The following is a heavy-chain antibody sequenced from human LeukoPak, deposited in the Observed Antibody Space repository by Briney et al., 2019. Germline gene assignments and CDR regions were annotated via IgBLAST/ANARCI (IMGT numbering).Heavy chain of an antibody. CDR3: ARGGGYASPIGY. CDR1: GGSISTYY. Sequence: SETLSLTCTLSGGSISTYYWSWIRQPPGKGLEWIGYIYHSGSTNYNPSLKSRVTISVDTSQNQFSLKLSSVTAADTAVYYCARGGGYASPIGYWGQGALVTVSS. D-gene: IGHD5-12*01. V-gene: IGHV4-59*01. CDR2: IYHSGST. J-gene: IGHJ4*02.